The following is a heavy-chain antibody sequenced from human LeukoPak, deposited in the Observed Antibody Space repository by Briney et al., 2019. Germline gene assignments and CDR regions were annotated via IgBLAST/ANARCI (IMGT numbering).Heavy chain of an antibody. CDR2: IYHSGST. V-gene: IGHV4-38-2*01. Sequence: TSETLSLTCAVSGYSISSGYYWGWIRQPPGKGLEGIGSIYHSGSTYYNPSLKSRVTISVDTSKNQFSLKLTSVTAADTAVYYCARTTYNNYYDSGWFDPWGQGTLVTVSS. CDR3: ARTTYNNYYDSGWFDP. CDR1: GYSISSGYY. D-gene: IGHD3-22*01. J-gene: IGHJ5*02.